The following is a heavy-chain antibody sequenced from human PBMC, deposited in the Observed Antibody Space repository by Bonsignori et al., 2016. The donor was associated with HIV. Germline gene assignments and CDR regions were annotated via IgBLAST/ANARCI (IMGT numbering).Heavy chain of an antibody. D-gene: IGHD3-3*01. V-gene: IGHV4-39*07. CDR1: SGSISSSSYY. Sequence: SETLSLTCSVSSGSISSSSYYWGWIRQPPGKGLEWIGSVYYSGSTYYNPSLKSRVSISVDTSKNQFSLKMSSVTAADTAVYYCARVTRDFWSGYPRWFDPWGQGILVTVSS. J-gene: IGHJ5*02. CDR3: ARVTRDFWSGYPRWFDP. CDR2: VYYSGST.